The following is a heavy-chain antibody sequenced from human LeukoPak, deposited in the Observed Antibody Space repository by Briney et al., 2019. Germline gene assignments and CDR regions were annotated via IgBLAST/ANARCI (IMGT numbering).Heavy chain of an antibody. Sequence: PSETLSLTXTVSGGSISSYYWSWIRQPPGKGLEWIGYIYYSGSTNYNPFLKSRVTISVDTSKNQFSLKLSSVTAADTAVYYCAREAEAKYSNYVDYWGQGTLVTVSS. V-gene: IGHV4-59*01. J-gene: IGHJ4*02. CDR1: GGSISSYY. CDR3: AREAEAKYSNYVDY. D-gene: IGHD4-11*01. CDR2: IYYSGST.